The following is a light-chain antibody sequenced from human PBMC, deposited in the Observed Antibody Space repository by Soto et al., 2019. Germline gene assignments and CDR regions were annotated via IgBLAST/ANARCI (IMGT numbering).Light chain of an antibody. CDR2: GNS. V-gene: IGLV1-40*01. CDR1: DSNVAIGY. Sequence: QSVLTQPSSASGTPGQTVTMSCSGSDSNVAIGYVYWYQQLPGTAPKLLIYGNSNRPSGVPDRFSGSKSGTSASLAITGLQAEDEADYYCQSYDSSLSGKVFGGGTKVTVL. CDR3: QSYDSSLSGKV. J-gene: IGLJ3*02.